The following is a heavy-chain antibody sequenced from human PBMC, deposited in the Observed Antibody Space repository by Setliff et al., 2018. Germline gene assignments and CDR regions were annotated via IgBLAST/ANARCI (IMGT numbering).Heavy chain of an antibody. CDR1: GYTFSSYD. CDR3: ARAPIAAAGIYTDV. V-gene: IGHV1-8*02. D-gene: IGHD6-13*01. J-gene: IGHJ6*03. Sequence: ASVKVSCKASGYTFSSYDINWVRQATGQGLEWMGWMNPNSGNTGYAQKFQGRVTMTRNTSISTAYMELSSLRSEDSAVYYCARAPIAAAGIYTDVWGKGTTVTVSS. CDR2: MNPNSGNT.